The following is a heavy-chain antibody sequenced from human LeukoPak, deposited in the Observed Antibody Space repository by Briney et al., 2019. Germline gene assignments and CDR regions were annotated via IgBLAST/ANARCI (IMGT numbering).Heavy chain of an antibody. Sequence: GGSLRLSCAASGFNLNNYEINWVRQTPGKGLEWISYISGSGSTIYYAESVQGRFTISRDNAHNSLYLQMNSLRAEDTAIYYCARGPHSSGYYGHYFDYWGLGTLVTVSS. CDR2: ISGSGSTI. CDR1: GFNLNNYE. J-gene: IGHJ4*02. D-gene: IGHD3-22*01. V-gene: IGHV3-48*03. CDR3: ARGPHSSGYYGHYFDY.